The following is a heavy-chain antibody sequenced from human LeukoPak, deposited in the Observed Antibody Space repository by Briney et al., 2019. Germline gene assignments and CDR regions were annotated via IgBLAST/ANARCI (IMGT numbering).Heavy chain of an antibody. CDR1: GFTFSSYA. CDR3: ARDGRGGIVVVQPLDY. Sequence: PGRSLRLSCAASGFTFSSYALHWVRQAPGKGLEWVAVISYDGSNKFYAVSVKGRFTISRDNSKNTLYLQMNILRPEDTAVYYCARDGRGGIVVVQPLDYWGQGILVTVSS. J-gene: IGHJ4*02. V-gene: IGHV3-30-3*01. D-gene: IGHD2-2*01. CDR2: ISYDGSNK.